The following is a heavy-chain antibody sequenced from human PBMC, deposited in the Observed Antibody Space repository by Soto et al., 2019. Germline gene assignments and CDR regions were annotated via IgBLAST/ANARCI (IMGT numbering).Heavy chain of an antibody. CDR3: ARTFDYYGMDV. J-gene: IGHJ6*02. CDR1: GYSIGSGYY. V-gene: IGHV4-38-2*01. CDR2: IYHAGSV. Sequence: SETLSLTCAVSGYSIGSGYYWAWIRQSPGKGLEWIGSIYHAGSVYYNPSLNGRVALSMDTSKNHFYLKLTSVTAADTAVYYCARTFDYYGMDVWGQGTTVTVSS.